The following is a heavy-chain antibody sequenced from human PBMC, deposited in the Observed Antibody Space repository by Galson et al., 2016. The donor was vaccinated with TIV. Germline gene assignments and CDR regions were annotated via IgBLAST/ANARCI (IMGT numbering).Heavy chain of an antibody. V-gene: IGHV1-2*06. D-gene: IGHD3-10*01. CDR3: ARGDQLGDQNTWLDP. Sequence: SVKVSCKASGYTFSGYCMHWVRQAPGQGLQRMGRINPNSGGRDYEEKFRGRVTMTWDTSISTAFMEMRSLKYDDTAVYFCARGDQLGDQNTWLDPWGQGTLLTVSS. J-gene: IGHJ5*02. CDR1: GYTFSGYC. CDR2: INPNSGGR.